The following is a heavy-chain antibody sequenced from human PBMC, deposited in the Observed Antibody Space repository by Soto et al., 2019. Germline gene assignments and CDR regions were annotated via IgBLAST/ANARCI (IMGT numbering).Heavy chain of an antibody. CDR2: IKSKTDGGTT. V-gene: IGHV3-15*07. CDR3: XXXXXXXXXVXXXDY. CDR1: GFTFSNAW. J-gene: IGHJ4*01. Sequence: SLRLSCAASGFTFSNAWINWVRQAPGKGLEWVGRIKSKTDGGTTDFAAPVKGRFAISRDDSKDMVYLQMNSLKTEDTGIXXXXXXXXXXXXVXXXDYXXXXXL.